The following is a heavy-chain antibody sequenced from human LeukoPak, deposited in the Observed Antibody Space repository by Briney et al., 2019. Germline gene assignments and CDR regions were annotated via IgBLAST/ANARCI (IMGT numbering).Heavy chain of an antibody. V-gene: IGHV3-23*01. CDR3: ARGARLQPMGEF. Sequence: GGSLRLSCAASGFSVRSFGMSWVRQAPGRGLQWVSSISGDGRDTFYADSVKGRFTVSRDNSKTTMFLQMNSLRVEDTALYYCARGARLQPMGEFWGQGTLVTVSS. CDR1: GFSVRSFG. CDR2: ISGDGRDT. J-gene: IGHJ4*02. D-gene: IGHD4-11*01.